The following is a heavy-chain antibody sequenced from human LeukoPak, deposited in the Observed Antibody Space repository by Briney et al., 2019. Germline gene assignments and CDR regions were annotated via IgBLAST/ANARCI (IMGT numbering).Heavy chain of an antibody. D-gene: IGHD3-10*01. CDR3: ARDGTYGSGSYFFDY. V-gene: IGHV3-30*04. CDR2: ISYDGSNK. J-gene: IGHJ4*02. Sequence: GGSLRLSCAASGFIFSSYAMHWVRQAPGKGLEWVAVISYDGSNKYYADSVKGRFTISRDNSKNTLYLQMNSLRAEDTAVYYCARDGTYGSGSYFFDYWGQGTLVTVSS. CDR1: GFIFSSYA.